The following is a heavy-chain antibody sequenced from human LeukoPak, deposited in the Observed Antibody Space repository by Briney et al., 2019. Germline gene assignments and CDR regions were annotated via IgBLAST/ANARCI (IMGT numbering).Heavy chain of an antibody. CDR2: ISGSGGST. V-gene: IGHV3-23*01. CDR3: AKVGPNGYYYDSSGYYQGYFDY. D-gene: IGHD3-22*01. CDR1: GFTFSSYG. J-gene: IGHJ4*02. Sequence: GGSLRLSCAASGFTFSSYGMSWVRQAPGKGLEWVSAISGSGGSTYYADSVKGRFTISRDNSKNTLYLQMNSLRAEDTAVYYCAKVGPNGYYYDSSGYYQGYFDYWGQGTLVTVSS.